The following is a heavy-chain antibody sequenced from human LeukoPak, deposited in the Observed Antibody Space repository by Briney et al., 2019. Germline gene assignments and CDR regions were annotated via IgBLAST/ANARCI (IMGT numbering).Heavy chain of an antibody. Sequence: PSETLSLTCSVSGASINTFSCNWFRQPPGKGLEWIGYFSASGNTKYSPSLKSRVIISRDTSKNQVSLRLTSVAAADTAVYYCAKWTGSGLDVWGQGTMVTVSS. D-gene: IGHD1-1*01. V-gene: IGHV4-59*03. CDR2: FSASGNT. J-gene: IGHJ3*01. CDR3: AKWTGSGLDV. CDR1: GASINTFS.